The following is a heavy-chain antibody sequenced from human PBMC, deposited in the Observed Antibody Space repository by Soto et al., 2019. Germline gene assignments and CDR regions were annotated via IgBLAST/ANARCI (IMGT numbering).Heavy chain of an antibody. Sequence: PSETLSLTCAVSGYSISSGCYWGWIRQPPGKGLEWIGSIYHSGSTYYNPSLKSRVTISVDTSKNQFSLKLSSVTAADTAVYYCARIVVPAADPWGQGTLVTVSS. CDR2: IYHSGST. D-gene: IGHD2-2*01. V-gene: IGHV4-38-2*01. CDR1: GYSISSGCY. J-gene: IGHJ5*02. CDR3: ARIVVPAADP.